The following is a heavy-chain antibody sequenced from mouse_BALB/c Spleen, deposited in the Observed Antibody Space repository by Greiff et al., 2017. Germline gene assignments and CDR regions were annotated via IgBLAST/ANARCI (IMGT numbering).Heavy chain of an antibody. D-gene: IGHD6-2*01. CDR3: ARSLFSY. Sequence: EVNVVESGGGLVQPGGSLRLSCATSGFTFTDYYMSWVRQPPGKALEWLGFIRNKANGYTTEYSASVKGRFTISRDNSQSILYLQMNTLRAEDSATYYCARSLFSYWGQGTLVTVSA. J-gene: IGHJ3*01. CDR1: GFTFTDYY. V-gene: IGHV7-3*02. CDR2: IRNKANGYTT.